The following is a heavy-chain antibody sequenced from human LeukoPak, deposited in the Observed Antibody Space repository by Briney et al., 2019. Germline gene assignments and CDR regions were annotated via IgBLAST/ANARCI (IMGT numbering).Heavy chain of an antibody. Sequence: SETLSLTCTVSGGSISSYYWNWIRQPPGKGLEWIGHMYYSGNTNYNPSLKSRVTISVDTSKNQFSLKLTSVTAADTAVYYCARSGNTYGFSLDYWGQGTLVTVSS. CDR2: MYYSGNT. V-gene: IGHV4-59*08. CDR1: GGSISSYY. J-gene: IGHJ4*02. CDR3: ARSGNTYGFSLDY. D-gene: IGHD3/OR15-3a*01.